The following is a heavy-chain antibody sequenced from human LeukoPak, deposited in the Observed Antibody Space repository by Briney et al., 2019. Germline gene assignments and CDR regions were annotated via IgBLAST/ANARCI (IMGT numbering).Heavy chain of an antibody. D-gene: IGHD6-13*01. CDR3: AREKGIAAAGINWFDP. Sequence: GGSLRLSCAASGFTFSDYYMSWIRQAPGKGLEWASYISSSSSYTNYADSVKGRFTISRDNAKNSLYLQMNSLRAEDTAVYYCAREKGIAAAGINWFDPWGQGTLVTVSS. V-gene: IGHV3-11*06. CDR2: ISSSSSYT. J-gene: IGHJ5*02. CDR1: GFTFSDYY.